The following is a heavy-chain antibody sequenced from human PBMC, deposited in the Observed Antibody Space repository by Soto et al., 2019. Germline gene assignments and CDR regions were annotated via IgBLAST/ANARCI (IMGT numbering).Heavy chain of an antibody. CDR2: IIPIFGTA. Sequence: SVKVSCTASGGTFSSYAISWVRQAPGQGLEWMGGIIPIFGTANYAQKFQGRVTITADESTSTAYMELSSLRSEDTAVYYCARSGTATTESVYFQHWGQGTLVTVSS. CDR3: ARSGTATTESVYFQH. V-gene: IGHV1-69*13. J-gene: IGHJ1*01. D-gene: IGHD3-10*01. CDR1: GGTFSSYA.